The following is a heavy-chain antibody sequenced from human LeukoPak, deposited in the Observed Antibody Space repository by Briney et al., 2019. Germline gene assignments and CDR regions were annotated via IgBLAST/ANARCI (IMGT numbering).Heavy chain of an antibody. V-gene: IGHV1-69*13. D-gene: IGHD4-17*01. CDR2: IIPIFGTA. CDR3: ARDPSKYSGYGIDYGDYYFDY. J-gene: IGHJ4*02. CDR1: RGTFSSYA. Sequence: SVKVSCKASRGTFSSYAISWVRQAPGQGLEWMGGIIPIFGTANYAQKFQGRVTITADESTSTAYMELSSLRSEDTAVYYCARDPSKYSGYGIDYGDYYFDYWGQGTLVTVSS.